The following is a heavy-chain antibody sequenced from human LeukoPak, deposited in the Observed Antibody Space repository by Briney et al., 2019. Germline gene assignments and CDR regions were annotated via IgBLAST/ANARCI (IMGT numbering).Heavy chain of an antibody. CDR3: ATPGFSGGYYYAFHY. Sequence: ASVKVSCKVSGYTLNELSIHRVRQAPGKGLEWMGRFDPEDGETIYAQKFQGRLTVTADTSTGTAYMELSSLRSEDTAVYYCATPGFSGGYYYAFHYWGQGALVTVSS. CDR2: FDPEDGET. CDR1: GYTLNELS. J-gene: IGHJ4*02. D-gene: IGHD3-22*01. V-gene: IGHV1-24*01.